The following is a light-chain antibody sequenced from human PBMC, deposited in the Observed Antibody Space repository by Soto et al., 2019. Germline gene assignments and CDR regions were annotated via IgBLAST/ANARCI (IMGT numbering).Light chain of an antibody. Sequence: IKMTHSPSTLSGYVGDRVTITCRASQTISSWLAWYQQKPGKAPKLLIYKASTLKSGVPSRFSGSGSGTEFTLTISSLQPDDFATYYCQHYNSYSEAFGQVSMVDIK. J-gene: IGKJ1*01. CDR2: KAS. CDR1: QTISSW. CDR3: QHYNSYSEA. V-gene: IGKV1-5*03.